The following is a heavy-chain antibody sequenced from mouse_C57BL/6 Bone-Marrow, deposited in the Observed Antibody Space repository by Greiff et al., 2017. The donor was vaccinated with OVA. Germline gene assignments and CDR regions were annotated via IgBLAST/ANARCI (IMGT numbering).Heavy chain of an antibody. D-gene: IGHD2-14*01. CDR1: GFTFSSYG. J-gene: IGHJ3*01. Sequence: EVKLVESGGDLVKPGGSLKLSCAASGFTFSSYGMSWVRQTPDKRLEWVATISSGGSYTYYPDSVKGRFTISRDNAKNTLYLQLSSLKSEDTAMYDWARRERVRRGFAYWGQGTLVTVSA. CDR3: ARRERVRRGFAY. CDR2: ISSGGSYT. V-gene: IGHV5-6*02.